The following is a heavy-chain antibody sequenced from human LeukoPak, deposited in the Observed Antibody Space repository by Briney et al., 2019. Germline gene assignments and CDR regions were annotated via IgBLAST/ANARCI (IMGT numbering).Heavy chain of an antibody. CDR2: IWHDGSNK. Sequence: GGSLRLSCAASGFTFSTYVIHWVRQTPGKGLEWVALIWHDGSNKYYGDSVKCRFTISRDNSKNTRYLQMDSLRDEDTAVYYCARDRGYTYGHPLDYWGQGTLVTVSS. CDR3: ARDRGYTYGHPLDY. D-gene: IGHD5-18*01. V-gene: IGHV3-33*01. CDR1: GFTFSTYV. J-gene: IGHJ4*02.